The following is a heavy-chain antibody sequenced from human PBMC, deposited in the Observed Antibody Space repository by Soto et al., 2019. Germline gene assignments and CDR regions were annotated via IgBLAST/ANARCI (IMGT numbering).Heavy chain of an antibody. J-gene: IGHJ4*02. CDR1: GFTFSSYS. CDR3: ARDRGHMVRGVPSYFDY. D-gene: IGHD3-10*01. Sequence: EVQLVESGGGLVKPGWSLRLSCAASGFTFSSYSMNWVRQAPGKGLEWVSSISSSSSYIYYADSVKGRFTISRDNAKNSLYLQMNSLRAEDTAVYYCARDRGHMVRGVPSYFDYWGQGTLVTVSS. CDR2: ISSSSSYI. V-gene: IGHV3-21*01.